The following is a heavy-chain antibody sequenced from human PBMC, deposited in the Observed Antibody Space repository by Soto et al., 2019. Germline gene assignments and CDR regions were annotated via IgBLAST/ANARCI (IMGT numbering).Heavy chain of an antibody. J-gene: IGHJ5*02. CDR2: ISSSSTAK. D-gene: IGHD2-15*01. CDR1: GFTFSSYS. CDR3: ARDGCSGSNCLNWFDP. V-gene: IGHV3-48*01. Sequence: GGSLRLSCAASGFTFSSYSMNWVRQAPGKGLEWVSYISSSSTAKYYADSVKGRFTISRDNAKNSLYLQMNSLRAEDTAVYYCARDGCSGSNCLNWFDPWGQGTLVTVSS.